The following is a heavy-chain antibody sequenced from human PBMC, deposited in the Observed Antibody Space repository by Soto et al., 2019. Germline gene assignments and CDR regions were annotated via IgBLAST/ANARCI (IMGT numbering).Heavy chain of an antibody. V-gene: IGHV4-61*08. Sequence: PSETLSLTCTVSGGSISSGGYYWSWIRQPPGKGLEWIGYIYYSGSTNYNPSLKSRVTISVDTSKNQFSLKLSSVTAADTAVYYCARAIQLWPYFDYWGQGTLVTVSS. CDR3: ARAIQLWPYFDY. J-gene: IGHJ4*02. D-gene: IGHD5-18*01. CDR1: GGSISSGGYY. CDR2: IYYSGST.